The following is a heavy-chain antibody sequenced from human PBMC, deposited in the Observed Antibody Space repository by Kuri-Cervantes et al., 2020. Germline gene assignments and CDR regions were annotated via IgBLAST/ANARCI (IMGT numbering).Heavy chain of an antibody. Sequence: SETLSLTCTVSGGSISSGDYYWSWIRQPPGKGLEWIGYIYYSGSTYYNPSLKSRVTISVDTSKNQFSLKLSSVTAADTAVYYCARHGRSWLRYFDYWGQGILVTVSS. CDR3: ARHGRSWLRYFDY. V-gene: IGHV4-30-4*08. D-gene: IGHD6-19*01. J-gene: IGHJ4*02. CDR1: GGSISSGDYY. CDR2: IYYSGST.